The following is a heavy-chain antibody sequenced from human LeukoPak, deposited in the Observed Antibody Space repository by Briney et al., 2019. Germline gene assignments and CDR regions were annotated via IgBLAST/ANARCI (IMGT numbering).Heavy chain of an antibody. CDR3: ARRRSREIDS. CDR1: GSRFSSYW. D-gene: IGHD6-13*01. V-gene: IGHV5-51*01. J-gene: IGHJ4*02. Sequence: GASLKISGKGSGSRFSSYWIGWGRRMPGKGLGGRGIIYPVDSETRYNPSFRGEVTISADKSISTAYLQWSSLKASDTAMYYCARRRSREIDSWGQGTLVTVSS. CDR2: IYPVDSET.